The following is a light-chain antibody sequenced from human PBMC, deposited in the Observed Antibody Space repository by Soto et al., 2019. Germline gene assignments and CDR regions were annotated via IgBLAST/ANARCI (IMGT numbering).Light chain of an antibody. J-gene: IGLJ2*01. CDR2: DTY. Sequence: QAVVTQEPSLTMSPGGTVTLTCGSSTGAVTSDHFPYWFQQKPGQAPKTLIYDTYNRHSWTPARFSGSLLGGKAALTLSGAQPEDEADYYCLLSYSDGYVIFGGGTKLTV. V-gene: IGLV7-46*01. CDR1: TGAVTSDHF. CDR3: LLSYSDGYVI.